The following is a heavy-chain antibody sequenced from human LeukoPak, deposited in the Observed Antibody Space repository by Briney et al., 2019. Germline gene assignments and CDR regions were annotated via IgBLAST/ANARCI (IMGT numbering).Heavy chain of an antibody. CDR2: IAPNSGDT. V-gene: IGHV1-2*02. D-gene: IGHD6-19*01. CDR3: ARDIGSGWYWIGGNY. Sequence: ASVKVSCKASGYTFTDYYIHWVRQAPGRGLEWMGWIAPNSGDTNYAQRFQDRVTMTRDTSISTAYMELSRLKFDDTAVYYCARDIGSGWYWIGGNYWGQGTLVTVSS. J-gene: IGHJ4*02. CDR1: GYTFTDYY.